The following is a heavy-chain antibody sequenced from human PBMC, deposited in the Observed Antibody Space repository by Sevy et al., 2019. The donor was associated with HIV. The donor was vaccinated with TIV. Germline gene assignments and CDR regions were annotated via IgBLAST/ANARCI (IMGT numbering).Heavy chain of an antibody. V-gene: IGHV3-7*01. J-gene: IGHJ3*02. CDR2: INQDGSEK. Sequence: GGSLRLSCAASGFTFSTYWMTWVRQVPGKGLEWVAKINQDGSEKYYVDSVKGRFAISRDNSKNSLYLQMNSLKAEDTAVYYCARDSGAFDIWGQGTMVTVSS. CDR1: GFTFSTYW. CDR3: ARDSGAFDI. D-gene: IGHD5-12*01.